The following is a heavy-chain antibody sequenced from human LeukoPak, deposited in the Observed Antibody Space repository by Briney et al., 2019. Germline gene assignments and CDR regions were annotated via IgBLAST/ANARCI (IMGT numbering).Heavy chain of an antibody. D-gene: IGHD3-22*01. V-gene: IGHV3-7*05. CDR3: ARVYSSLWAPSFDY. CDR1: GFTFSNYW. J-gene: IGHJ4*02. Sequence: GGSLRLSCTASGFTFSNYWMNWVRQAPGKGLEWVANIKQDGSETYYVGSVKGRFTISRDNAKNSLFLQMNSLRAEDTAVYYCARVYSSLWAPSFDYWGQGALVTVSS. CDR2: IKQDGSET.